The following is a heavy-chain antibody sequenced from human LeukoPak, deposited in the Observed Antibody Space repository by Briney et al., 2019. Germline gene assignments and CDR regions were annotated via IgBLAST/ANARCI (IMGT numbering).Heavy chain of an antibody. J-gene: IGHJ4*02. Sequence: GGSLRLSCAASGFTFSSYAMSWIRQAPGKGLEWVSAISGSGGSTYYADSVKGRFTISRDNSKNTLYLQMNSLRAEDTAVYYCAKSPYSSPTYYFDYWGPGTLVTVSS. CDR1: GFTFSSYA. D-gene: IGHD6-13*01. CDR3: AKSPYSSPTYYFDY. V-gene: IGHV3-23*01. CDR2: ISGSGGST.